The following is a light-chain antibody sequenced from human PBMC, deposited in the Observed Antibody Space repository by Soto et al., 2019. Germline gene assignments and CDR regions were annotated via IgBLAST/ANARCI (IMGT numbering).Light chain of an antibody. V-gene: IGKV3-20*01. CDR1: QSVPSSY. CDR2: DAS. J-gene: IGKJ1*01. CDR3: QQYGSSPGT. Sequence: EIVLTQSPGTLSLSPGERATLSCRASQSVPSSYLAWYQRKPGQALRLLIYDASIRAGGIPDRFSASGSGTDFTLSISRLESEDFAVYYCQQYGSSPGTFGQGTKVEI.